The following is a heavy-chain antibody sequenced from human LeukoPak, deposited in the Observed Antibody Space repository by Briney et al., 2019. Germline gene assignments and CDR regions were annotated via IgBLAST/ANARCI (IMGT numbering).Heavy chain of an antibody. CDR2: ISESGRST. CDR1: GFSFSDCY. CDR3: ARVAWG. V-gene: IGHV3-11*01. J-gene: IGHJ4*02. Sequence: GGSLRLSCAASGFSFSDCYMTWIRQAPGKGLELVSYISESGRSTLYADSVKGRFTISRDNAKNSLYLQMNSLRAEDTAVYYCARVAWGWGQGTLVTVSS. D-gene: IGHD7-27*01.